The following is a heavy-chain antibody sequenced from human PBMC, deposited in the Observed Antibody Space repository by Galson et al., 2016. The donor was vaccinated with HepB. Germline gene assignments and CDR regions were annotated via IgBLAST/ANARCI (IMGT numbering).Heavy chain of an antibody. Sequence: SLRLSCAASGFTFSNYDMHWVRQSMGKGLEWVSGYVVAGNTYYADSVKGRFTISRDNSKNTLYLQMNSLRAEDTAVYYCARDMSTTGEYYYHYWGQGTLVTVSS. J-gene: IGHJ4*02. V-gene: IGHV3-13*01. D-gene: IGHD3-10*01. CDR2: YVVAGNT. CDR3: ARDMSTTGEYYYHY. CDR1: GFTFSNYD.